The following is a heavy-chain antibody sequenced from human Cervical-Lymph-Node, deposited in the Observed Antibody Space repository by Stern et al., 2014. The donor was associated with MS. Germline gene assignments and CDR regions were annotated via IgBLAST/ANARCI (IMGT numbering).Heavy chain of an antibody. J-gene: IGHJ5*02. CDR2: INADSGVT. CDR1: GYPFIAYY. CDR3: AREANMEVLQVFDP. D-gene: IGHD1-1*01. V-gene: IGHV1-2*02. Sequence: VQLLEDRAEVKKPGASVKVSCKASGYPFIAYYVHWVRQAPGQGLEWMGWINADSGVTNYGQNFQDKVTLARDSSINSAYMELTRLASDDTAVYFCAREANMEVLQVFDPWGQGTLVTVSS.